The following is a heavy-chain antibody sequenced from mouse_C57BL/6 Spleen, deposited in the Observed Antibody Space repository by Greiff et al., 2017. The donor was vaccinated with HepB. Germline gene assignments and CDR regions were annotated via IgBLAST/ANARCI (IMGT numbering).Heavy chain of an antibody. Sequence: QVQLKQSGPELVKPGASVKISCKASGYAFSSSWMNWVKQRPGKGLEWIGRIYPGDGDTNYNGKFKGKATLTADKSSSTAYMQLSSLTSEDSSVYFCAGYGNYYFDYWGQGTTLTVSS. CDR3: AGYGNYYFDY. CDR1: GYAFSSSW. D-gene: IGHD2-1*01. CDR2: IYPGDGDT. V-gene: IGHV1-82*01. J-gene: IGHJ2*01.